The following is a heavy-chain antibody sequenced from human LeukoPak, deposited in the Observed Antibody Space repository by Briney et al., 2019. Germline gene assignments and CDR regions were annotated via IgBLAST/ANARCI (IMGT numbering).Heavy chain of an antibody. V-gene: IGHV4-39*07. D-gene: IGHD5-18*01. CDR2: ISYSGTT. CDR3: AAHRGHTYGPLDY. CDR1: GGSISGSNYY. J-gene: IGHJ4*02. Sequence: PSETLSLTCTVSGGSISGSNYYWGWIRQPPGKGLEWIVSISYSGTTYYNPSLKSRVTMSVDMSNNQFSLNLNSVTAADTAVYSCAAHRGHTYGPLDYWGLGTLVTVSS.